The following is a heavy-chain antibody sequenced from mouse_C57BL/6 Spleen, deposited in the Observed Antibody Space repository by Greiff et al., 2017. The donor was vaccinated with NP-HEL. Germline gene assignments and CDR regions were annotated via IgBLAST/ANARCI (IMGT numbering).Heavy chain of an antibody. CDR3: ARHPTFITTVVATDYFDY. CDR1: GFTFSSYG. J-gene: IGHJ2*01. D-gene: IGHD1-1*01. CDR2: ISSGGSYT. Sequence: EVQLQESGGDLVKPGGSLKLSCAASGFTFSSYGMSWVRQTPDKRLEWVATISSGGSYTYYPDSVKGRFTISRDNAKNTLYLQMSSLKSEDTAMYYCARHPTFITTVVATDYFDYWGQGTTLTVSS. V-gene: IGHV5-6*01.